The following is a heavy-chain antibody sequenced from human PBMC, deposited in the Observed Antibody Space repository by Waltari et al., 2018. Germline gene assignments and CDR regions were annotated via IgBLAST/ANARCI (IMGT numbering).Heavy chain of an antibody. CDR1: GGSFSGYY. CDR2: INHSGRT. V-gene: IGHV4-34*01. Sequence: QVQLQQWGAGLLKPSETLSLTCAVYGGSFSGYYWSWIRQPPGKGLEWIGEINHSGRTNYNPSLKSRVTISVDTSKNQFSLKLSSVTAADTAVYYCASFWGGTAHYFDYWGQGTLVTVSS. CDR3: ASFWGGTAHYFDY. J-gene: IGHJ4*02. D-gene: IGHD3-3*01.